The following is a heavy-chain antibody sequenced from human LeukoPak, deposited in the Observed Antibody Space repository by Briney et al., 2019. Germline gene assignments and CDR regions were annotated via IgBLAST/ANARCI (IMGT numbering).Heavy chain of an antibody. CDR1: GGSFSGYY. V-gene: IGHV4-34*01. CDR3: AIEGGPLLLIRSGFGY. J-gene: IGHJ4*02. D-gene: IGHD3-16*01. CDR2: INHSGST. Sequence: SETLSLTCAVYGGSFSGYYWSWIRQPPGKGLEWIGEINHSGSTNYNPSLKSRVTISVDTSKNQFSLKLSSVTAADTAVYYCAIEGGPLLLIRSGFGYWGQGTLVTVSS.